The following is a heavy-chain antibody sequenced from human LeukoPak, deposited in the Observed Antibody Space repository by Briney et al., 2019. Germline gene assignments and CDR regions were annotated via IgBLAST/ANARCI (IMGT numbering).Heavy chain of an antibody. Sequence: GGSLRLSCAASGFTFSSYAMSWVRQAPGKGLEYVSAISSNGGSTYYANSVKGRFTISRDNSKNTLYLQMGSLRAEDMAVYYCARAKYCSSTSCSIWFDPWGQGTLVTVSS. CDR1: GFTFSSYA. CDR3: ARAKYCSSTSCSIWFDP. CDR2: ISSNGGST. J-gene: IGHJ5*02. V-gene: IGHV3-64*01. D-gene: IGHD2-2*01.